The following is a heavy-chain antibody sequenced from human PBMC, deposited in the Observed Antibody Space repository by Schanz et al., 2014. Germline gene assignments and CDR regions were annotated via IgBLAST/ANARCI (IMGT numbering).Heavy chain of an antibody. D-gene: IGHD1-1*01. V-gene: IGHV3-30*18. J-gene: IGHJ6*01. CDR3: VKDPDKYNWNDVEGMDV. CDR1: GFTVSNSY. CDR2: IYYNGTNK. Sequence: VQLVDSGGGLVQPGGSLRLSCAASGFTVSNSYIHWVRQAPGKGLEWVALIYYNGTNKYYADSVKGRFTISRDNSKNTLYLQVSSLRTEDTAVYYCVKDPDKYNWNDVEGMDVWGPGTTVTVSS.